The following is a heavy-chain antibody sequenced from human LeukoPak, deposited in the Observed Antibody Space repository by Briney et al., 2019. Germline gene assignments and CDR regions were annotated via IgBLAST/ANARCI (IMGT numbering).Heavy chain of an antibody. CDR3: ARGGYSYGYPYYYYYMDV. J-gene: IGHJ6*03. CDR2: ISYDGSNK. Sequence: PGGSLRLSCAASGFTFSSYSMNWVRQAPGKGLEWVTVISYDGSNKYYADSVKGRFTISRDNSKNTLYLQMNSLRAEDTAVYYCARGGYSYGYPYYYYYMDVWGKGTTVTISS. V-gene: IGHV3-30*03. CDR1: GFTFSSYS. D-gene: IGHD5-18*01.